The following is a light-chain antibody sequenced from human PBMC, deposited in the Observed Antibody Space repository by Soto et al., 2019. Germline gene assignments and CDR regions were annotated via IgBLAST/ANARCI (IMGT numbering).Light chain of an antibody. CDR2: GAS. CDR3: QQYNNWPPWT. Sequence: IVLTQSPGTLSLSPGERATLSCRASQSVSSSLAWYQRKPGQAPRLLIYGASTRATGIPARFSGSGSGTEFTLTISSLQSEDFAVYYCQQYNNWPPWTFGQGTKVDI. CDR1: QSVSSS. V-gene: IGKV3-15*01. J-gene: IGKJ1*01.